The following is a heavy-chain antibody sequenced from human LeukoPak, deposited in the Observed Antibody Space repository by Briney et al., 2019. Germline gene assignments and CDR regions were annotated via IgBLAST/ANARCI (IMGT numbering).Heavy chain of an antibody. J-gene: IGHJ6*02. CDR1: GGSISSYY. D-gene: IGHD3-22*01. Sequence: LETLSLTCTVSGGSISSYYWSWIRQPPGKGLEWIGYIYYSGSTNYNPSLKSRVTISVDTSKNQFSLKLSSVTAADTAVYYCARDTYYYDSSGYLGYYYGMDVWGQGTTVTVSS. CDR2: IYYSGST. CDR3: ARDTYYYDSSGYLGYYYGMDV. V-gene: IGHV4-59*01.